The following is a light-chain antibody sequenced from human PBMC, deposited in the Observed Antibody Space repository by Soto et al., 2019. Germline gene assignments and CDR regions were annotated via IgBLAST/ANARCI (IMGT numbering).Light chain of an antibody. Sequence: QSALTQPASVSGSPGQSITISCAGVSSDVGGYKYVSWYQQHPGKAPKLMIFEVNNRPSVVSSRFSGSESGNTASLTISDLQAEDEADYYCSLYTSSRSLVFGGGTKLTVL. CDR1: SSDVGGYKY. J-gene: IGLJ2*01. CDR2: EVN. V-gene: IGLV2-14*01. CDR3: SLYTSSRSLV.